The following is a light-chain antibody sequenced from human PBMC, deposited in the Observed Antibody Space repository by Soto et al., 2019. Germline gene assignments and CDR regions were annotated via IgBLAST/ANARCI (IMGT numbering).Light chain of an antibody. J-gene: IGKJ1*01. CDR2: LAS. V-gene: IGKV1-5*03. Sequence: IQMYHSAATVAAAIGDGVTMTCGASQSISGKLAWFQQKPGKAPKLLIYLASNLESGVPSRFSGSGYGTDSTLTISRLQPDDFATYSCQEYNTYSRTFGQGTKVDI. CDR1: QSISGK. CDR3: QEYNTYSRT.